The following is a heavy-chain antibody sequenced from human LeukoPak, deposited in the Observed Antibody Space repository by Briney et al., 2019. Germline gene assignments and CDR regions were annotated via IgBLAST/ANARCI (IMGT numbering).Heavy chain of an antibody. V-gene: IGHV1-69*05. CDR1: GGTFSSYA. CDR3: ARKLGIGGPFDY. Sequence: ASVKVSCKASGGTFSSYAISWVRQAPGQGLEWMGGIIPIFGAANYAQKFQGRVTITTDESTSTAYMELSSLRSEDTAVYYCARKLGIGGPFDYWGQGTLVTVSS. J-gene: IGHJ4*02. D-gene: IGHD7-27*01. CDR2: IIPIFGAA.